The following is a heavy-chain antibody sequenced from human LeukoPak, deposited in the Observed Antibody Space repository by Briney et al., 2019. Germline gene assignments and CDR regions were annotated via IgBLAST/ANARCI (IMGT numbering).Heavy chain of an antibody. CDR3: TIWYGRIVGATTREGFYYGMDV. CDR2: IRSKANSYAT. CDR1: GFTFSGSA. V-gene: IGHV3-73*01. D-gene: IGHD1-26*01. J-gene: IGHJ6*02. Sequence: GGSLRLSCAASGFTFSGSAMHWVRQASGKGLEWVGRIRSKANSYATAYAASVKGRFTISRDDSKNTAYLQMNSPKTEDTAVYYCTIWYGRIVGATTREGFYYGMDVWGQGTTVTVSS.